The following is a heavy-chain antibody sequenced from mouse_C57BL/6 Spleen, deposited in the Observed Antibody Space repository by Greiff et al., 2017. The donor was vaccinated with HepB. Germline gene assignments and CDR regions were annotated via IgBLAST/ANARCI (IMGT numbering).Heavy chain of an antibody. J-gene: IGHJ2*01. Sequence: QVQLQQPGAELVKPGASVKMSCKASGYTFTSYWITWVKQRPGQGLEWIGDIYPGSGSTNYNEKFKSKATLTVDTSSSTAYMQLSSLTSEDSAVYYCAREGAYDYDGSAWGQGTTLTVSS. CDR2: IYPGSGST. CDR3: AREGAYDYDGSA. D-gene: IGHD2-4*01. CDR1: GYTFTSYW. V-gene: IGHV1-55*01.